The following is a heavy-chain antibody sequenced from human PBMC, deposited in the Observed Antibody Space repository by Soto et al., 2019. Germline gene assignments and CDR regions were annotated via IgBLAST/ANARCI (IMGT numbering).Heavy chain of an antibody. Sequence: EVQLLESGGGLLQPGGSLRLSCTASGFTFSNYAMTWVRKAPGTGLEWVSTITGSGGGTYYADSVKGRFTISTDNSKNTLYLPMPNLRADATAVYYCAKGLIASTVADFFDYWGQGTLVSGSS. D-gene: IGHD6-19*01. V-gene: IGHV3-23*01. CDR2: ITGSGGGT. J-gene: IGHJ4*02. CDR1: GFTFSNYA. CDR3: AKGLIASTVADFFDY.